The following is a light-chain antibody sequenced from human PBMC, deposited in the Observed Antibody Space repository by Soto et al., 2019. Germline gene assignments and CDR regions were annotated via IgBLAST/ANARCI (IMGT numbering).Light chain of an antibody. CDR2: AAS. Sequence: AIRMTQSPSSLSPSTGDRVTITCRASQGISSYLAWYQQKPGKAPKLLIYAASTLQSGVPSRFSGSGSGTDFTLTISCLQSEDFATYYCQQYYSYPTFGQGTRLEIK. V-gene: IGKV1-8*01. CDR3: QQYYSYPT. J-gene: IGKJ5*01. CDR1: QGISSY.